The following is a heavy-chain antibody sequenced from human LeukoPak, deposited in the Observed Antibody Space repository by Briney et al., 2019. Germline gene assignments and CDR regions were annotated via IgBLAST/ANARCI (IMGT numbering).Heavy chain of an antibody. CDR3: ARSKYSDYI. J-gene: IGHJ4*02. D-gene: IGHD5-12*01. CDR1: GYTFTGYY. CDR2: INPSSVGT. V-gene: IGHV1-2*02. Sequence: RASVKVSCKASGYTFTGYYIHWVRQAPGQGLEWMGWINPSSVGTKYAQKFQGRVSMTRDMPINTAYMELNSLRFDDTAVYYCARSKYSDYIWGQGTLVTVSS.